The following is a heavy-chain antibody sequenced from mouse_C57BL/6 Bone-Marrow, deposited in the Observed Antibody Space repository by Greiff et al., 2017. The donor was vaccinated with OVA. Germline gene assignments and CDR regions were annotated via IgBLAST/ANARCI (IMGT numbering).Heavy chain of an antibody. J-gene: IGHJ1*03. D-gene: IGHD1-1*01. CDR2: IDPNSGGT. Sequence: VKLMESGAELVKPGASVKLSCKASGYTFTSYWMHWVKQRPGRGLEWIGRIDPNSGGTKYNEKFKSKATLTVDKPSSTAYMQLSSLTSEDSAVYYCARRAVVADYWYFDVWGTGTTVTVSS. CDR3: ARRAVVADYWYFDV. V-gene: IGHV1-72*01. CDR1: GYTFTSYW.